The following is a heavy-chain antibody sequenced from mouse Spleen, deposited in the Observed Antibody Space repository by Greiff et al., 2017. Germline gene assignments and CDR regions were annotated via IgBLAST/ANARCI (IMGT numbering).Heavy chain of an antibody. CDR1: GYTFTDYY. CDR2: IYPGSGNT. CDR3: ARTDDGYFAY. J-gene: IGHJ3*01. V-gene: IGHV1-76*01. Sequence: QVQLQQSGAELVRPGASVKLSCKASGYTFTDYYINWVKQRPGQGLEWIARIYPGSGNTYYNETFKGKATLTAEKSSSTAYMQLSSLTSEDSAVYFCARTDDGYFAYWGQGTLVTVSA. D-gene: IGHD2-3*01.